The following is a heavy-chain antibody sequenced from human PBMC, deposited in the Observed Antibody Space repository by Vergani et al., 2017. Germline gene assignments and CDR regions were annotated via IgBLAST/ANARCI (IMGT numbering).Heavy chain of an antibody. CDR3: ARAYSGSYSADYYYYYGMDV. J-gene: IGHJ6*02. D-gene: IGHD1-26*01. V-gene: IGHV4-59*01. Sequence: QVRLQESGPGLVKPSETLSLTCSVSGGSISSYYWSWIRQPPGKGLEWIGYIYYSGSTNYNPSLKSRVTISVDTSKNQFSLKLSSVTAADTAVYYCARAYSGSYSADYYYYYGMDVWGQGTTVTVSS. CDR1: GGSISSYY. CDR2: IYYSGST.